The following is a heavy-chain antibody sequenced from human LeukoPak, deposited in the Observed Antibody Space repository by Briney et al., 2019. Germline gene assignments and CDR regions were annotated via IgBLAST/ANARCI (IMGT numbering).Heavy chain of an antibody. CDR2: IRSKAYGGTT. CDR3: TRWGSYRYGYFDY. CDR1: GFTFGGYA. Sequence: GGSLRLSCTASGFTFGGYAMSWFRQAPGKGLEWVGFIRSKAYGGTTEYAASVKGRFTISRDDSKSIAYLQMNSLKTEDTAVYYCTRWGSYRYGYFDYWGQGTLVTVSS. J-gene: IGHJ4*02. D-gene: IGHD3-16*02. V-gene: IGHV3-49*03.